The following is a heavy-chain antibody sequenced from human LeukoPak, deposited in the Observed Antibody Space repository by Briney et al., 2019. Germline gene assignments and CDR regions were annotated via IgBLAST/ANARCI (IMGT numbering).Heavy chain of an antibody. Sequence: PGRSLRLSCAASGFSFSRYAMHWVRQAPGKGLEWVAVISYEINKYYTDSVKGRFTISRDNSKNTLYLQMNSLRADDTAVYYCARGLLETPTSYFDYWGQGTLVTVSS. V-gene: IGHV3-30-3*01. CDR3: ARGLLETPTSYFDY. CDR2: ISYEINK. D-gene: IGHD4-23*01. J-gene: IGHJ4*02. CDR1: GFSFSRYA.